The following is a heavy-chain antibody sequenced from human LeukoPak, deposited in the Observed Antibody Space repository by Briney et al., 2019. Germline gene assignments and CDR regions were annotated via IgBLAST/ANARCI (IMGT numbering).Heavy chain of an antibody. Sequence: ASVKVSCKASGYTFTSYDINWVRQATGQGLEWMGWMNPNSGNTGYAQKFQGRVTITRNTSISTAYMELSSLRSEDTAVYYCARAIPYSSSSYGYWGQGTLVTVSS. V-gene: IGHV1-8*01. J-gene: IGHJ4*02. CDR2: MNPNSGNT. CDR3: ARAIPYSSSSYGY. D-gene: IGHD6-6*01. CDR1: GYTFTSYD.